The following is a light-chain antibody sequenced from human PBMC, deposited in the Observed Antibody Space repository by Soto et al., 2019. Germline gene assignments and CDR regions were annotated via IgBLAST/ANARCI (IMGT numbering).Light chain of an antibody. V-gene: IGKV3-20*01. Sequence: ELVLTQSPGTLSLSQGERATLSCRVSHSVSSSYLAWYQQKPGQAPRLLIYSASSRATGIPDRFSGSGSGTDYTLTISRLEPEDFALYYCQQFHTWPLSFGGGTKVDIK. J-gene: IGKJ4*01. CDR1: HSVSSSY. CDR3: QQFHTWPLS. CDR2: SAS.